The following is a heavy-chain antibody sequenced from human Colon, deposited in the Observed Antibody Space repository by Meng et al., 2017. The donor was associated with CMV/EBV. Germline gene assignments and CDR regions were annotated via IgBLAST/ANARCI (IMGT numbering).Heavy chain of an antibody. CDR2: IYPDDSDT. CDR1: GYTFTNYW. Sequence: GASLKISCEGSGYTFTNYWIAWVRQTPRKGLEWMGIIYPDDSDTRYSPSFQGQVTISVDMSIRTAYLKWSSLKASDTALYYCARLRNFNNWFDIWGQGTLVTVSS. J-gene: IGHJ5*02. V-gene: IGHV5-51*01. D-gene: IGHD2/OR15-2a*01. CDR3: ARLRNFNNWFDI.